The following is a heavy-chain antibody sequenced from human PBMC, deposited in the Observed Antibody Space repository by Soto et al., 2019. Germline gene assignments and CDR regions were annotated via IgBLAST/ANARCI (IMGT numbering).Heavy chain of an antibody. Sequence: QVQLVQSGAEVKKPGASVKVSCKASGYSFSDYDINWVRQATGQGPEWMGWMNPNSGNTGYAQKFQGRVTMNRNTSINTAYRELSSLGSEDTAVYYCARDNRYNWNDEGWFDPWGQGTLVTVSS. CDR1: GYSFSDYD. CDR2: MNPNSGNT. CDR3: ARDNRYNWNDEGWFDP. D-gene: IGHD1-20*01. J-gene: IGHJ5*02. V-gene: IGHV1-8*01.